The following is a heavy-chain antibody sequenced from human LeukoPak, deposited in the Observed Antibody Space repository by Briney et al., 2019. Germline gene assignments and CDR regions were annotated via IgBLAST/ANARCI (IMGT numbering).Heavy chain of an antibody. Sequence: GGSLRLSCAASGVNVRSDYMSWVRQAPGKGLEWVSLIYRGGDTYYADSVKGRFTIYRHNSKNTIYLQMSSLRTEDTAIYYCANRMTFGGPGTLVTVSS. J-gene: IGHJ1*01. D-gene: IGHD2/OR15-2a*01. V-gene: IGHV3-53*04. CDR1: GVNVRSDY. CDR3: ANRMTF. CDR2: IYRGGDT.